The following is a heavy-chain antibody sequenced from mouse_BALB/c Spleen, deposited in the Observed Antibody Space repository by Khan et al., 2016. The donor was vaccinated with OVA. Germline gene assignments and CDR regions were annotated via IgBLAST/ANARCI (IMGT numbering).Heavy chain of an antibody. D-gene: IGHD1-1*01. V-gene: IGHV2-3*01. J-gene: IGHJ4*01. CDR3: AKFTADYYSMDY. CDR1: GFSLTTYG. Sequence: VQLKESGPGLVAPSQSLSITCSISGFSLTTYGVNWVRQPPGKGLEWLGVIWGDGSTNYHSTLKSRLIINKDNSKRQVFLTLNSLQTDDTATYYCAKFTADYYSMDYWGQGTSVTVSS. CDR2: IWGDGST.